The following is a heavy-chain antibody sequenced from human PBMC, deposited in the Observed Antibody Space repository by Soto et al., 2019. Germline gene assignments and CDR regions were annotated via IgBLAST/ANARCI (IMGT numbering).Heavy chain of an antibody. Sequence: QVTLKESGPVLVKPTETLTLTCTVSGFSLRNTRMGVSWNRQSPGKALEWLAHIFSNDAKSYSPSLKSRLASSRDTAKSQVVLTMTNVAPVDTATYYCARSLSVAYVHWYFDLWGRGTLVTVPS. J-gene: IGHJ2*01. CDR2: IFSNDAK. CDR3: ARSLSVAYVHWYFDL. D-gene: IGHD3-16*01. V-gene: IGHV2-26*01. CDR1: GFSLRNTRMG.